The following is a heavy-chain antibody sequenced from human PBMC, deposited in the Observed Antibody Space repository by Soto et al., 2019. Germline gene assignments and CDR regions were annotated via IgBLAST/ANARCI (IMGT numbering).Heavy chain of an antibody. Sequence: PSETLSLTCAVYGGSFSGYYWSWIRQPPGKGLEWIGEINHSGSTNYNPSLKSRVTISVDTSKNQFSLKLSSVTAADTAVYYCARVGGDVVVPAATEKTNWFDPWGQGTLVTVSS. CDR2: INHSGST. V-gene: IGHV4-34*01. CDR1: GGSFSGYY. CDR3: ARVGGDVVVPAATEKTNWFDP. J-gene: IGHJ5*02. D-gene: IGHD2-2*01.